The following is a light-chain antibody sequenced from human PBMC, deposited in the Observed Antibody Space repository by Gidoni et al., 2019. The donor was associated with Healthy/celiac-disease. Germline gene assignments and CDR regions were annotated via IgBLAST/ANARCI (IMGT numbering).Light chain of an antibody. CDR1: QSVSSY. CDR2: DAS. V-gene: IGKV3-11*01. Sequence: DIVLTQSPATLSLSPGERATLSCRASQSVSSYLAWYQQKPGQAPRLLIYDASNRATGIPARCSGRGSGTDFTLTISSLEPEDFAVYYCQQRRNWPTFGPGTKVDIK. CDR3: QQRRNWPT. J-gene: IGKJ3*01.